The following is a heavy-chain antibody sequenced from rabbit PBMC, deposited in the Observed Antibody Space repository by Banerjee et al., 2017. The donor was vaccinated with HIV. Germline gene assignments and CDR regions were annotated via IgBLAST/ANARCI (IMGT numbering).Heavy chain of an antibody. CDR2: ISSSTGST. D-gene: IGHD4-1*01. CDR1: GFSFSSGYW. CDR3: ARDLAGVTGWNFGL. J-gene: IGHJ6*01. Sequence: QSLEESGGDLVQPGASLTLTCTASGFSFSSGYWMCWVRQAPGKGLEWIGCISSSTGSTYYASWAKGRFTISKTSSTTVTLQMTSLTAADTATYFCARDLAGVTGWNFGLWGPGTLVTVS. V-gene: IGHV1S40*01.